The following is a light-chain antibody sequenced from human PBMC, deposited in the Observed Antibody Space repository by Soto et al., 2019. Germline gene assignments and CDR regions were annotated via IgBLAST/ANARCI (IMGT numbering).Light chain of an antibody. CDR1: ITDIGAYNY. CDR3: SSYTSSITPYV. V-gene: IGLV2-14*01. J-gene: IGLJ1*01. Sequence: QSLLTQPAAVSVSHGPLITISCTGTITDIGAYNYVSWYQQHPGKAPKLLIYGVSSRPSGVSNRFSGSKSGNAAYLTISGLQADDEAEYYCSSYTSSITPYVFGTGTKVTVL. CDR2: GVS.